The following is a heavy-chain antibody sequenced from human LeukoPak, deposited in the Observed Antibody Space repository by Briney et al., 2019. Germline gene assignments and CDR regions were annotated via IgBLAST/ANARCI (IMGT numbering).Heavy chain of an antibody. V-gene: IGHV3-48*01. J-gene: IGHJ4*02. Sequence: PGGSLRLSCAASGFSFSSYSMNWVRQAPGKGLEWISYISSSSSTIHYADSVKGRFTISRDNAKNSLYLQMNSLRAEDTAVYYCARDYKGPDYWGQGTLVTVSS. D-gene: IGHD5-24*01. CDR3: ARDYKGPDY. CDR2: ISSSSSTI. CDR1: GFSFSSYS.